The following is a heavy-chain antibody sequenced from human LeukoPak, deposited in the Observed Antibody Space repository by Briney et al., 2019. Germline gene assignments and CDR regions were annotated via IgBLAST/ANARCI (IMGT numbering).Heavy chain of an antibody. CDR3: ARVGLVGAVDY. V-gene: IGHV3-30*04. CDR1: GFTFSSYA. CDR2: ISYDGSNK. J-gene: IGHJ4*02. D-gene: IGHD1-26*01. Sequence: QPGRSLRLSCAASGFTFSSYAMHWVRQAPGKGLEWVAVISYDGSNKYYADSVKGRFTISRDNSKNTLYLQMNSLRAEDTAVYYCARVGLVGAVDYWGQGTLVTVSS.